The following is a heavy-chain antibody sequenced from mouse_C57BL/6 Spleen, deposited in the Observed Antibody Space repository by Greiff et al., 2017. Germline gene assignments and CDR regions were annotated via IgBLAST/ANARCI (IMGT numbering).Heavy chain of an antibody. J-gene: IGHJ4*01. CDR2: SRNKANDYTT. CDR3: ARGYYDYDGYAMDY. D-gene: IGHD2-4*01. Sequence: EVKLVESGGGLVQSGRSLRLSCATSGFTFSDFYMEWVRQAPGKGLEWIAASRNKANDYTTEYSASMKGRFIVSRDTSQSILYLQMNALRAYDTAIYYCARGYYDYDGYAMDYWGQGTSVTVSS. V-gene: IGHV7-1*01. CDR1: GFTFSDFY.